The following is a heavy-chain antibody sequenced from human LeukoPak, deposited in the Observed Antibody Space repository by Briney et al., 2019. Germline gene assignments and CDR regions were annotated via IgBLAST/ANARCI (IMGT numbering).Heavy chain of an antibody. J-gene: IGHJ4*02. CDR1: GYTFTSYG. CDR3: ARVSTGDGGTGDY. V-gene: IGHV1-8*02. CDR2: MNPNSGNT. Sequence: ASVKVSCKASGYTFTSYGISWVRQAPGQGLEWMGWMNPNSGNTGYAQKFQGRVTMTRNTSISTAYMELSSLRSEDTAVYYCARVSTGDGGTGDYWGQGTLVTVSS. D-gene: IGHD7-27*01.